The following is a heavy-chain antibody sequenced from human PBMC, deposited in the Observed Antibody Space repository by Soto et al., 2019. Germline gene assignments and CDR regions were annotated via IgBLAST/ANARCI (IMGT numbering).Heavy chain of an antibody. CDR3: EKFPYSDFWRGYPLDYYGMDV. J-gene: IGHJ6*02. D-gene: IGHD3-3*01. V-gene: IGHV3-23*01. Sequence: WGSLRLSCAASGFTFSSYAMSWVRQAPGKGLEWVSAMSGSGGSTYYADFVKGRFTITRDNSKKTLYLQMNSLRAEDTAVYYFEKFPYSDFWRGYPLDYYGMDVWGQGTTVTVSS. CDR1: GFTFSSYA. CDR2: MSGSGGST.